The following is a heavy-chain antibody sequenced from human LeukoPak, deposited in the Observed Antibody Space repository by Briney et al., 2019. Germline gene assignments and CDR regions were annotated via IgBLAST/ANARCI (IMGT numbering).Heavy chain of an antibody. V-gene: IGHV4-4*07. D-gene: IGHD3-22*01. CDR3: ARALSSGNYLNWFDP. CDR2: IYTSGST. Sequence: SETLSLTCTVSGGSISSYYWSWIRQPAGKGLEWIGRIYTSGSTNYNPSLKSRVTMSVDTSKNQFSLKLSSVTAADTAVYYCARALSSGNYLNWFDPWGQGTLVTVSS. J-gene: IGHJ5*02. CDR1: GGSISSYY.